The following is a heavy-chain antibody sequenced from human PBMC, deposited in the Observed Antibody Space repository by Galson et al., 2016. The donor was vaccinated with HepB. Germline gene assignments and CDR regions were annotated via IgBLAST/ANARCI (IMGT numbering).Heavy chain of an antibody. D-gene: IGHD3-22*01. J-gene: IGHJ4*02. Sequence: PALVKPTQTLTLTCTFSGFSLSTYGVAVGWIRQPPGKALEWLGFIYWDDDKRYSPSLKSRLTFTKDTSKNQVVLTMTSMDPVDTATYYCVHRPPIYDTSGYYPAELDSWGQGTLVTVSS. CDR1: GFSLSTYGVA. CDR2: IYWDDDK. V-gene: IGHV2-5*02. CDR3: VHRPPIYDTSGYYPAELDS.